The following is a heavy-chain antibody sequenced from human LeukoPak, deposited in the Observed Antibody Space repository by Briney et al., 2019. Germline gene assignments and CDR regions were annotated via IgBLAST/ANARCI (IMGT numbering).Heavy chain of an antibody. V-gene: IGHV4-34*01. CDR3: ARGGKRNGARRFDY. CDR2: INHSGST. D-gene: IGHD1-1*01. J-gene: IGHJ4*02. Sequence: KPSETLSLTCSVSGGSISDYFWSWIRQPPGKGLEWIGEINHSGSTNYNPSLKSRVTISVDTSKNQFSLKLSSVTAADTAVYYCARGGKRNGARRFDYWGQGTLVTVSS. CDR1: GGSISDYF.